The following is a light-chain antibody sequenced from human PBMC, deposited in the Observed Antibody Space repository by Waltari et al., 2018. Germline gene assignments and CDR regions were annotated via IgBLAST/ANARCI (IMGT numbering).Light chain of an antibody. CDR1: SSDVGCYNL. J-gene: IGLJ2*01. CDR2: EGS. Sequence: QSALTQPASVSGSPGQSITISCTGTSSDVGCYNLVSWYQQHPGKAPKLMIYEGSKRPSGVSNRFSGSKSGNTASLTISGLQAEDEADYYCCSYAGSSIPFGGGTKLTVL. CDR3: CSYAGSSIP. V-gene: IGLV2-23*01.